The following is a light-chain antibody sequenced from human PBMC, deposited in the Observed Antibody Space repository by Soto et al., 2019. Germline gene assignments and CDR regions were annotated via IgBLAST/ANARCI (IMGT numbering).Light chain of an antibody. J-gene: IGKJ1*01. CDR1: QSIRYY. CDR3: QHHNSYSQT. V-gene: IGKV1-5*01. CDR2: GAS. Sequence: DIQVTQSPPTVAACVGDRVTITCRASQSIRYYLAWYQQMPGKAPKLLIYGASSLQSGVPSRFSGSGSGTEFTLTISSLQPDDFATYFCQHHNSYSQTFGQGTKVDIK.